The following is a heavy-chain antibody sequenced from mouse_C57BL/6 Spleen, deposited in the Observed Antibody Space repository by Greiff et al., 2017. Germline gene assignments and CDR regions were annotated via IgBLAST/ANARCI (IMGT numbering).Heavy chain of an antibody. J-gene: IGHJ4*01. CDR2: IDPSDSYT. Sequence: QVQLQQPGAELVKPGASVKLSCKASGYTFTSYWMQWVKQRPGQGLEWIGEIDPSDSYTNYNQKFKGKATLTVDTSSSTAYMQLSSLTSEDSAVYYCARTFITTVVAKNYAMDYWGQGTSVTVSS. CDR1: GYTFTSYW. D-gene: IGHD1-1*01. V-gene: IGHV1-50*01. CDR3: ARTFITTVVAKNYAMDY.